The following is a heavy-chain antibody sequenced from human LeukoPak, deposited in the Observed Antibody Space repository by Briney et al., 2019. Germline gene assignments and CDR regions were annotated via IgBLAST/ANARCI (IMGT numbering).Heavy chain of an antibody. V-gene: IGHV4-59*01. CDR1: GGSISSYY. CDR3: AIGKQQLCS. D-gene: IGHD6-13*01. J-gene: IGHJ5*02. CDR2: IYYSGST. Sequence: SGTLSLTCTVSGGSISSYYWSWIRQPPGKGLEWIGYIYYSGSTNYNPSLKSRVTISVDTSKNQFSLKLSSVTAADTAVYYCAIGKQQLCSWGQGTLVTVSS.